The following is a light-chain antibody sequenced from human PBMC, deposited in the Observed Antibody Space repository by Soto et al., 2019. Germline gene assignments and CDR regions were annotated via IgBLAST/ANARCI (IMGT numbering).Light chain of an antibody. J-gene: IGLJ2*01. V-gene: IGLV3-9*01. CDR1: RIGDKN. CDR2: RDN. CDR3: QVWDTYTVL. Sequence: SYELTQPLSVSVALGQTARITCGGNRIGDKNIHWYQQKPGQAPVVIIYRDNNRPSGIPERFSGSNSGDTATLTISGAQVGDEAHYYCQVWDTYTVLFGGGTKVTVL.